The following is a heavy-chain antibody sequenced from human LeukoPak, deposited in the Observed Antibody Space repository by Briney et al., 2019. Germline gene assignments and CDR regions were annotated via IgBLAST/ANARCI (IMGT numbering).Heavy chain of an antibody. J-gene: IGHJ4*02. CDR2: IDHSGST. Sequence: SETLSLTCAVYGGSFSGYYWSWIRQPPGKGLERIGEIDHSGSTNYNPSLKSRVTISVDTSKNQFSLKLSSVTAADTAVYYCARSTWNFDYWGQGTLVTVSS. CDR1: GGSFSGYY. D-gene: IGHD2-2*01. CDR3: ARSTWNFDY. V-gene: IGHV4-34*01.